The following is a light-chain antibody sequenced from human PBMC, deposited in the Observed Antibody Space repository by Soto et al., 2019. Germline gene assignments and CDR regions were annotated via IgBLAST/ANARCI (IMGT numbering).Light chain of an antibody. CDR1: TSNIGYNT. V-gene: IGLV1-44*01. Sequence: QAVVTQPPSASGTPGQRVTISCSGSTSNIGYNTVTWYQQLPGTAPKLLIYSNNQRPSGVPDRFSGSKSGTSASLAISGLQSEDEADYYCAAWDDSLSGYVFGTGTKVTVL. CDR2: SNN. CDR3: AAWDDSLSGYV. J-gene: IGLJ1*01.